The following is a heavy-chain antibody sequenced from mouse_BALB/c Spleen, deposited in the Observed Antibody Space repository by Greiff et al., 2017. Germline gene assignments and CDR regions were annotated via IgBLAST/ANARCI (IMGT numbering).Heavy chain of an antibody. D-gene: IGHD1-2*01. CDR2: ISDGGSYT. J-gene: IGHJ4*01. Sequence: DVQLVESGGGLVKPGGSLKLSCAASGFTFSDYYMYWVRQTPEKRLEWVATISDGGSYTYYPDSVKGRFTISRDNAKNNLYLQMSSLKSEDTAMYYCARDYGYRMDYWGQGTSVTVSS. CDR1: GFTFSDYY. V-gene: IGHV5-4*02. CDR3: ARDYGYRMDY.